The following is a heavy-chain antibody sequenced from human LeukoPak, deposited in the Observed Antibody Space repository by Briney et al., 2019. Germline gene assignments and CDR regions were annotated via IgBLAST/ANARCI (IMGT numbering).Heavy chain of an antibody. J-gene: IGHJ5*02. V-gene: IGHV3-21*01. CDR1: GFTFSSYS. Sequence: PGGSLRLSCAASGFTFSSYSMNWVRQAPGKGLEWVSSISSSSSSYIYYADSVKGRFTISRDIAKNSLYLQMNSLRAEDTAVYYCARDRSVNWFDPWGQGTLVTVSS. CDR3: ARDRSVNWFDP. CDR2: ISSSSSSYI. D-gene: IGHD2-15*01.